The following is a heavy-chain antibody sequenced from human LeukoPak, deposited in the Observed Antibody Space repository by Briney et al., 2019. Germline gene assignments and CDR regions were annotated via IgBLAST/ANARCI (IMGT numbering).Heavy chain of an antibody. CDR3: AKDSVLLWFGELFGYFDY. V-gene: IGHV3-30*18. J-gene: IGHJ4*02. Sequence: GGSLRLSCAASGFTFSSYGMHWVRQAPGKGLEWEAVISYDGSNKYYADSVKGRFTISRDNSKITLYLQMNSLRAEDTAVYYCAKDSVLLWFGELFGYFDYWGQGTLVTVSS. CDR2: ISYDGSNK. D-gene: IGHD3-10*01. CDR1: GFTFSSYG.